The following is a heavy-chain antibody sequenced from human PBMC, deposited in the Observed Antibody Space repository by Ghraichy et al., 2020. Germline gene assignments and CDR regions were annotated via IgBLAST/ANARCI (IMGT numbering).Heavy chain of an antibody. CDR1: GFTFSSYG. V-gene: IGHV3-30*18. CDR3: AKDLGVGYYYYGMDV. Sequence: GGSLRLSCAASGFTFSSYGMHWVRQAPGKGLEWVAVISYDGSNKYYADSVKGRFTISRDNSKNTLYLQMNSLRAEDTAVYYCAKDLGVGYYYYGMDVWGQGTTVTVSS. J-gene: IGHJ6*02. CDR2: ISYDGSNK.